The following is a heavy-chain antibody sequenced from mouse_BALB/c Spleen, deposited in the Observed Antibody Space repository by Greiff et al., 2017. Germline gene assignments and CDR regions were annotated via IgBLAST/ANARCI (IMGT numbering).Heavy chain of an antibody. V-gene: IGHV1-54*01. CDR2: FNPGSGGT. J-gene: IGHJ3*01. D-gene: IGHD1-2*01. CDR1: GYAFTNYL. CDR3: ARGGYYGWAY. Sequence: QVQLQQSGAELVRPGTSVKVSCKASGYAFTNYLIEWVKQRPGQGLEWIGVFNPGSGGTNYNEKFKGKATLTADKSSSTAYMQLSSLTSDDSAVYFCARGGYYGWAYWGQGTLVTVSA.